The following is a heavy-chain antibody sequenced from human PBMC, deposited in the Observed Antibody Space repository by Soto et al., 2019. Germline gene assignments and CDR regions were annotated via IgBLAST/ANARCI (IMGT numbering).Heavy chain of an antibody. V-gene: IGHV4-61*01. J-gene: IGHJ4*02. CDR3: ARKGMDTAMAPDY. CDR2: IYYSGST. Sequence: QVQLQESGPGLVKPSETLSLTCTVSGGSVSSGSYYWSWIRQPPGKGLEWIGYIYYSGSTNYNPSLESRVTISVDTSKNQFSLKLSSVTAADTAVYYCARKGMDTAMAPDYWGQGTLVTVSS. D-gene: IGHD5-18*01. CDR1: GGSVSSGSYY.